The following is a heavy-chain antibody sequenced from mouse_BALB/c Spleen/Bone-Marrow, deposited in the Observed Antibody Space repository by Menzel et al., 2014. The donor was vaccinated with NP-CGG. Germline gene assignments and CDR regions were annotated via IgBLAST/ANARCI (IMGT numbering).Heavy chain of an antibody. D-gene: IGHD3-2*01. V-gene: IGHV1-14*01. J-gene: IGHJ2*01. CDR1: GYTFTSYV. CDR2: INPYNDGT. Sequence: EVKLVESGPELVKPGASVKMSCKASGYTFTSYVMHWVKQKPGQGLEWIGYINPYNDGTKYNEKFKGKATLTSDKSSSTAYMELSSLTSEDSAVYYCARPRQLGLPYYFDYWGQGTTLQSPQ. CDR3: ARPRQLGLPYYFDY.